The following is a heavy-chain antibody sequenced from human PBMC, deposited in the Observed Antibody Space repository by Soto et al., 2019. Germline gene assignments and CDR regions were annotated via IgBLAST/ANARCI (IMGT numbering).Heavy chain of an antibody. Sequence: SETLSLTCTVSGGSVSSGSYYWSWIRQPPGKGLEWIGHIYYSGSTNYNPSLKSRVTISVDTSKNQFSLKLSSVTAADTAVYYCARGYDFWSGYVGYYYYGMDVWGQGTTVT. D-gene: IGHD3-3*01. CDR3: ARGYDFWSGYVGYYYYGMDV. CDR1: GGSVSSGSYY. CDR2: IYYSGST. J-gene: IGHJ6*02. V-gene: IGHV4-61*01.